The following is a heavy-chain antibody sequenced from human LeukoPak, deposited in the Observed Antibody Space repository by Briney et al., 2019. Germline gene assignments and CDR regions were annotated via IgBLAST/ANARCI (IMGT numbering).Heavy chain of an antibody. D-gene: IGHD5-18*01. J-gene: IGHJ4*02. CDR1: GFTFSSYS. V-gene: IGHV3-23*01. CDR2: ISGSGGST. CDR3: AKDLKVQLWFLWGY. Sequence: GGSLRLSCAASGFTFSSYSMNWVRQAPGKGLEWVSAISGSGGSTHYADSVKGRFTISRDNSKNTLYLQMNSLRAEDTAVYYCAKDLKVQLWFLWGYWGQGTLVTVSS.